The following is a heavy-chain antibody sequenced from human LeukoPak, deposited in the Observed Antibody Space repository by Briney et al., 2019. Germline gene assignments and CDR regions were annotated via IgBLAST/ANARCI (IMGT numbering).Heavy chain of an antibody. V-gene: IGHV3-30*02. D-gene: IGHD2-2*02. Sequence: GGSLRLSCAASGFTFSSYGMHWVRQAPGKGLEWVAFIRYDGSNKYYADSVKGRFTISRDNSKNTLYLQMNSLRAEDTAVYYCAKIVFNRHDIVVVPAAIHRGSYYFDYWGQGTLVTVSS. CDR3: AKIVFNRHDIVVVPAAIHRGSYYFDY. J-gene: IGHJ4*02. CDR2: IRYDGSNK. CDR1: GFTFSSYG.